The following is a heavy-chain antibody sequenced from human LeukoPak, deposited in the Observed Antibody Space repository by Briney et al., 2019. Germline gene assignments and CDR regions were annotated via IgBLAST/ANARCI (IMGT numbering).Heavy chain of an antibody. CDR2: IWSDGGND. D-gene: IGHD4-11*01. CDR3: AKLTTS. V-gene: IGHV3-30*02. Sequence: PGGSLRLSCTAAGFNCGSDAMHWVRQAPGKGLEWGAFIWSDGGNDHYADSVKGRFTISRDNSNNTLYLQMNSLRAEDTAVNYCAKLTTSWGQGTLVTVSS. CDR1: GFNCGSDA. J-gene: IGHJ4*02.